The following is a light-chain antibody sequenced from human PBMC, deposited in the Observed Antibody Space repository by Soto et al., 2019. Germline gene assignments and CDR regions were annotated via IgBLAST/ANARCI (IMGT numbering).Light chain of an antibody. CDR3: QQYKSYYT. CDR1: QSIISGL. Sequence: DIQMTQSPSTLSASVGDRVTITCRASQSIISGLLAWYQQKPGKPPKLLIYKASSLQDGVPPRFSGSGSGTEFTLTITGLQPDDFATYYCQQYKSYYTFGQGTKVDIK. CDR2: KAS. V-gene: IGKV1-5*03. J-gene: IGKJ2*01.